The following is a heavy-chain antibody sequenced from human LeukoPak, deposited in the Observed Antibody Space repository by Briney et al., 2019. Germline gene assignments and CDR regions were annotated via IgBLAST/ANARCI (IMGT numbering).Heavy chain of an antibody. CDR3: AKDLRSCGGDCYSADAFDI. V-gene: IGHV3-23*01. CDR1: GFTFSSYT. D-gene: IGHD2-21*01. J-gene: IGHJ3*02. Sequence: GGSLRLSCAASGFTFSSYTMNWVRQAPGKGLEWVSGISGSGRRTYYADSVKGRFTISRDNSKNTLYLQTNSLRAEDTAIYYCAKDLRSCGGDCYSADAFDIWGQGTMVTVSS. CDR2: ISGSGRRT.